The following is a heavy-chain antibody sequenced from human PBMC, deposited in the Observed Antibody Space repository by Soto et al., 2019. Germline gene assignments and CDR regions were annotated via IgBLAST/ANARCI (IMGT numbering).Heavy chain of an antibody. CDR2: MGGSGGST. CDR3: AKDSRACCSGGSGYYFDY. J-gene: IGHJ4*02. V-gene: IGHV3-23*01. D-gene: IGHD2-15*01. Sequence: EVQLLESGGGLVQPGGSLRLSCAASGFTFSSYAMSWVRQAPGKGLEWVSAMGGSGGSTYYADSVKGRFTISRDNSNKTMYMQMIYLRAEDTAVYDCAKDSRACCSGGSGYYFDYWGQGTLVTVSS. CDR1: GFTFSSYA.